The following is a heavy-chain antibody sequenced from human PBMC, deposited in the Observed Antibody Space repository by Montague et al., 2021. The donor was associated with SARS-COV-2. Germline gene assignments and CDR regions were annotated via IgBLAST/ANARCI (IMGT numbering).Heavy chain of an antibody. V-gene: IGHV4-34*01. J-gene: IGHJ6*02. D-gene: IGHD3-3*02. Sequence: SETLSLTCAVDVGSGCGYYWAWIGQPPGKGLVRIAENNYSGSTNYNPSLKSRVTMSVDMSKNQFSLKLRSVTAADTAVYYCARGRGLAVLFDFYYYGMGVWGQGTTVTVSS. CDR3: ARGRGLAVLFDFYYYGMGV. CDR2: NNYSGST. CDR1: VGSGCGYY.